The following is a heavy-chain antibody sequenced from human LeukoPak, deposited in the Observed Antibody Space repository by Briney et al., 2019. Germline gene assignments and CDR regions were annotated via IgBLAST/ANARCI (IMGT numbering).Heavy chain of an antibody. V-gene: IGHV4-59*01. J-gene: IGHJ3*02. CDR2: IYYSGST. D-gene: IGHD3-22*01. Sequence: SETLSLTCTVSGGSISSYYWNWIRQPPGKGLGWIGYIYYSGSTNYNPSLKSRVTISVDTSKNQFSLKLSSVTAADTAVYYCARASDSSGYFQAFDIWGQGTMVTVSS. CDR1: GGSISSYY. CDR3: ARASDSSGYFQAFDI.